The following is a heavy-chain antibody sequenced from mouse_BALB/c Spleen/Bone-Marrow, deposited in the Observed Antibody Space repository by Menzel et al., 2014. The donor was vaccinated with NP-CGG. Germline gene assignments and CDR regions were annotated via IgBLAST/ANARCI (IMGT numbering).Heavy chain of an antibody. V-gene: IGHV14-3*02. Sequence: AQLQQSGAELVKPGASVKLPCTASGFNIKDTYMHWVKQRPEQGLEWIGRIDPANGNTKYDLKFQGKATITADTSSNTSSLQLSSLTCEYSAVYYCANYDYGWYFDVWGAGTTVTVSS. CDR1: GFNIKDTY. J-gene: IGHJ1*01. CDR3: ANYDYGWYFDV. D-gene: IGHD2-4*01. CDR2: IDPANGNT.